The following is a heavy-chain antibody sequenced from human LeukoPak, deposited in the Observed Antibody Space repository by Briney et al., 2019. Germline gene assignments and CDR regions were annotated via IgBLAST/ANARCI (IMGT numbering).Heavy chain of an antibody. CDR2: ISYDGSER. J-gene: IGHJ3*02. CDR3: AKAGYSSSWYLVNSLDI. Sequence: GGSLRLSCVASGFTFSSYGMHWVRQAPGKGLEWLAVISYDGSERNYADSVKGRFFISRDNSKNTLDLQMNSLRAEDTAVYYCAKAGYSSSWYLVNSLDIWGQGTMVTVS. CDR1: GFTFSSYG. V-gene: IGHV3-30*18. D-gene: IGHD6-13*01.